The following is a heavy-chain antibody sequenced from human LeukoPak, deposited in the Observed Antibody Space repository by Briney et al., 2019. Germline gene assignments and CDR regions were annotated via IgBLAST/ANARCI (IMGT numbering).Heavy chain of an antibody. Sequence: PSETLSLTCTVSGGSISSYYWSWIRQPPGKGLEWIGYIYYSGSTNYEPSLKSRVTISVDTSKNQFSLKLRSVTAADTAVYYCARVYYSSSYDYWYFDLWGRGTLVTVSS. D-gene: IGHD6-13*01. CDR2: IYYSGST. V-gene: IGHV4-59*01. CDR1: GGSISSYY. CDR3: ARVYYSSSYDYWYFDL. J-gene: IGHJ2*01.